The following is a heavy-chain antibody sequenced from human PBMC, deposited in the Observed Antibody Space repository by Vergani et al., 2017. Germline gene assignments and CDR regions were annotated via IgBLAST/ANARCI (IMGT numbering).Heavy chain of an antibody. V-gene: IGHV4-39*02. CDR1: GGSITSSCYY. CDR2: FSKGGTT. CDR3: ARSSCGGDGYEFDY. J-gene: IGHJ4*02. D-gene: IGHD2-21*02. Sequence: QLHLQESGPGLVKPSETLSLTCTVSGGSITSSCYYWGWIRRPPGKGLELSGSFSKGGTTSLHPSVKSRVAISSDTAKNRFSLKWTSVSAADTAVYYCARSSCGGDGYEFDYWGQGILVTVSS.